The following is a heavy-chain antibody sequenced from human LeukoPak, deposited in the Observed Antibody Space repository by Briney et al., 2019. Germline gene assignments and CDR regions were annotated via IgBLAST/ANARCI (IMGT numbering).Heavy chain of an antibody. CDR3: ARGSSGYYYWLNWFDP. CDR1: GFTFSSYW. CDR2: IGEDGSEK. Sequence: PGGSLRLSCAASGFTFSSYWMTWVRQAPGKGLEWVANIGEDGSEKYYVDSVKGRFTISRDNAKNSLYLQVNSLRAEDTAVYYCARGSSGYYYWLNWFDPWGQGTLVTVSS. V-gene: IGHV3-7*04. D-gene: IGHD3-22*01. J-gene: IGHJ5*02.